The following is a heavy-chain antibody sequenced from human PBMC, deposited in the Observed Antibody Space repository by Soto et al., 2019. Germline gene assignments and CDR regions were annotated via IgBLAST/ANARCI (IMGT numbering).Heavy chain of an antibody. Sequence: EMELLESGGGLVQSGGSLSLSCAASGFIFSDYALYWVRQAPGKGLEWVSAISSSGGNTYYGDSVRGRFTISRDNSKNTLYLQINSLRAEDTAVYYCARGGSPSFYYDYGMGVWGQGTTVTVSS. J-gene: IGHJ6*02. CDR2: ISSSGGNT. CDR3: ARGGSPSFYYDYGMGV. CDR1: GFIFSDYA. V-gene: IGHV3-23*01. D-gene: IGHD3-16*02.